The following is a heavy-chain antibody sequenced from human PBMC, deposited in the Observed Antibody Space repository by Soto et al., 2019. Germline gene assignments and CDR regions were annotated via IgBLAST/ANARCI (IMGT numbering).Heavy chain of an antibody. D-gene: IGHD6-6*01. J-gene: IGHJ4*02. CDR3: ARRVSAHPFFDF. V-gene: IGHV5-51*01. CDR1: AYMFANEW. Sequence: PGESLKISCARSAYMFANEWMAWVRQTPGKGLEWMGIIFPGDSDTRYSPSFQGQVSISADKSINTAYLQWNSLKASDTAIYYCARRVSAHPFFDFWGQGTPVTVYS. CDR2: IFPGDSDT.